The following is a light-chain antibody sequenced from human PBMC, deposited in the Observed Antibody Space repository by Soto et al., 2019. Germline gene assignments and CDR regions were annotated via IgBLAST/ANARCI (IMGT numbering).Light chain of an antibody. CDR1: QSISGW. CDR3: QEYNSHSRYT. CDR2: KAS. Sequence: DIPMTQSPSTLSASVGDRVTITCRASQSISGWLAWYQQKPGKAPKLLIYKASSLESGVPSRFSGSGSGTEFTLTISSLQPDDYATYYCQEYNSHSRYTFGQGTKLEIK. V-gene: IGKV1-5*03. J-gene: IGKJ2*01.